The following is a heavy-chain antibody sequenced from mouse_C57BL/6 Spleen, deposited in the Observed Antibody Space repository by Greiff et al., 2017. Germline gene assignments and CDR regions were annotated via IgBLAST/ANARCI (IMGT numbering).Heavy chain of an antibody. Sequence: QVQLQQSGAELVKPGASVKLSCKASGYTFTSYWMHWVKQRPGQGLVWIGMIHPNSGSTNYNEKFKSKATLTVDKSSSTAYMQLSSLTSEDSAVYYCARGYGSSLSYYFDYWGQVTTLTVSS. D-gene: IGHD1-1*01. V-gene: IGHV1-64*01. CDR1: GYTFTSYW. CDR3: ARGYGSSLSYYFDY. CDR2: IHPNSGST. J-gene: IGHJ2*01.